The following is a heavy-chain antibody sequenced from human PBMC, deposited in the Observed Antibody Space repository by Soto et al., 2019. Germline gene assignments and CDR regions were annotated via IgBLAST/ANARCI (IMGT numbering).Heavy chain of an antibody. Sequence: PSESMSLTCAVCVGSFSDSYGSGMRQSPEKGLEWIGEITNSGSTYYNPSLESRVTISGDTSKNQFSLEVRSVTAADTAVYFCARGRTAIATRWFDSWGQGTLVTVPS. CDR2: ITNSGST. V-gene: IGHV4-34*01. CDR1: VGSFSDSY. D-gene: IGHD1-1*01. CDR3: ARGRTAIATRWFDS. J-gene: IGHJ5*01.